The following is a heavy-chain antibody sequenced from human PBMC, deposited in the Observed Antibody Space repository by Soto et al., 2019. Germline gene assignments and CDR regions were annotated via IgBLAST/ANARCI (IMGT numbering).Heavy chain of an antibody. CDR2: ISYDGSSK. CDR1: GFTFSSYA. Sequence: QVQLVESGGGVVQPGRSLRLCCAAAGFTFSSYAMHWVRQAPGKGLEWVAVISYDGSSKYYADSVKGRFTISRDDSKNTLYLQMNSLRAEDTAVYQCAKDVSGSGWYAVGYWGQVTLVTVAS. J-gene: IGHJ4*02. V-gene: IGHV3-30-3*01. CDR3: AKDVSGSGWYAVGY. D-gene: IGHD6-19*01.